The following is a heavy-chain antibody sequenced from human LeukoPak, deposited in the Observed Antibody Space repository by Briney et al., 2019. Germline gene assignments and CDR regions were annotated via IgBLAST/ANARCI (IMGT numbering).Heavy chain of an antibody. J-gene: IGHJ4*02. CDR1: GYTFTSYG. Sequence: ASVKASCKASGYTFTSYGISWVRQAPGQGLEWMGWISAYNGNTNYAQKLQGRVTMTTDTSTSTAYMELRSLRSDDTAVYYCARDRDYGDYDVGSYFDYWGQGTLVTVSS. CDR2: ISAYNGNT. CDR3: ARDRDYGDYDVGSYFDY. D-gene: IGHD4-17*01. V-gene: IGHV1-18*01.